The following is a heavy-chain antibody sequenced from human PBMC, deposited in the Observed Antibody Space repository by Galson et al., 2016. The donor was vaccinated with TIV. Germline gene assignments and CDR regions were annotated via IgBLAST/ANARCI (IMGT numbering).Heavy chain of an antibody. J-gene: IGHJ4*02. CDR3: AEGGGYGDGYFDF. CDR2: ISVSGGRT. Sequence: SLRLSCAGSTLKSSSYAMSWVRQAPGKGLEWVSAISVSGGRTYYADSVKGRFTISRDNSKNTVYLQTNSLRAEGTAVYYCAEGGGYGDGYFDFWGQGTLVTVSS. CDR1: TLKSSSYA. D-gene: IGHD4-17*01. V-gene: IGHV3-23*01.